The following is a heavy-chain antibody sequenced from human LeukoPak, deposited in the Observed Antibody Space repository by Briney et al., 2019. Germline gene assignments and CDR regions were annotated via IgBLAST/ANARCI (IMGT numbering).Heavy chain of an antibody. V-gene: IGHV3-48*01. Sequence: GGSLRLSCAASGFTFSSYSMNWVRQAPGKGLEWVSYISSSSSTIYYAYSVKGRFTISRDNAKNSLYLQMNSLRAEDTAVYYCARVTAARCFDYWGQGTLVTVSS. CDR2: ISSSSSTI. CDR3: ARVTAARCFDY. J-gene: IGHJ4*02. CDR1: GFTFSSYS. D-gene: IGHD6-6*01.